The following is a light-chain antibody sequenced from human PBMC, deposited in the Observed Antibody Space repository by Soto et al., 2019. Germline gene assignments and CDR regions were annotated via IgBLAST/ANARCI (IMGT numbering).Light chain of an antibody. CDR3: QQRSNWPPWT. CDR1: QSVSSY. J-gene: IGKJ1*01. V-gene: IGKV3-11*01. Sequence: IVLTQSPATLSVSPVERATRSCRASQSVSSYLAWYQQKPGQAPRLLIYDASNRATGIPARFSGSGSGTDFTLTISSLEPEDFAVYYCQQRSNWPPWTFGQGTKVDIK. CDR2: DAS.